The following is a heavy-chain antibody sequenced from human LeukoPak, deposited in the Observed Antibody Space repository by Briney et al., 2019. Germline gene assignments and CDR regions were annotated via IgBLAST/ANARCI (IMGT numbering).Heavy chain of an antibody. J-gene: IGHJ4*02. CDR3: AKDSPSGRYLLVFYFDY. CDR2: ISGSGGST. CDR1: GFTFDDYA. V-gene: IGHV3-23*01. Sequence: PGRSLRLSCAASGFTFDDYAMHWVRQAPGKGLEWVSGISGSGGSTYYADSVKGRFTISRDNSKNTLYLQMNSLRAEDTAVYYCAKDSPSGRYLLVFYFDYWGQGTLVTVSS. D-gene: IGHD1-26*01.